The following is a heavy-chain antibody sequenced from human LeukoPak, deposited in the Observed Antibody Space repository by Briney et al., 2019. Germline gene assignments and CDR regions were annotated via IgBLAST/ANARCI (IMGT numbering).Heavy chain of an antibody. CDR3: ARGLNCYDPRRFDP. Sequence: SETLSLTCTVSGGSISSYYWSWIRQPPGKGLEWIGYIYYSGGTNYNPSLKSRVTISVDTSKNQFSLKLSSVTAADTAVYYCARGLNCYDPRRFDPWGQGTLVTVSS. J-gene: IGHJ5*02. CDR2: IYYSGGT. V-gene: IGHV4-59*01. D-gene: IGHD2-21*01. CDR1: GGSISSYY.